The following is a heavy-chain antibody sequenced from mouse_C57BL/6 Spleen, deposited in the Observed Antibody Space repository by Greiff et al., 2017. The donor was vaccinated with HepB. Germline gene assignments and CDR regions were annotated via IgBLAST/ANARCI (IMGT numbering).Heavy chain of an antibody. Sequence: VQLQQPGAELVMPGASVKLSCKASGYNFTSYWMHWVKQRPGQGLEWIGEIDPSDSYTNYNQKFKGKSTLTVDKSSSTAYMQLSSLTSDDSAVYYCARRGSRYYFDYWGQGTTLTVSS. CDR2: IDPSDSYT. CDR3: ARRGSRYYFDY. D-gene: IGHD1-1*01. J-gene: IGHJ2*01. V-gene: IGHV1-69*01. CDR1: GYNFTSYW.